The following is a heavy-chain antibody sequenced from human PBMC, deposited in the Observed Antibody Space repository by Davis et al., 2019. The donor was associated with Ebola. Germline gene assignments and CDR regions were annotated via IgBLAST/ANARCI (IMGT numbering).Heavy chain of an antibody. CDR1: GYTFTSYG. CDR3: ARSITMIVVGHFDY. CDR2: ISAYNGNT. Sequence: AASVKVSCKASGYTFTSYGISWVRQAPGQGLEWMGWISAYNGNTNYAQKLQGRVTMTTDTSTSTAYMELRSLRSDDTAVYYCARSITMIVVGHFDYWGQGTLVTVSS. V-gene: IGHV1-18*04. D-gene: IGHD3-22*01. J-gene: IGHJ4*02.